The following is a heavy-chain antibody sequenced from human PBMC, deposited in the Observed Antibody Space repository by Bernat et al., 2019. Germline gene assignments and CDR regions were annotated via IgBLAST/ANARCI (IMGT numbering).Heavy chain of an antibody. J-gene: IGHJ3*02. CDR1: GYTFTSYG. CDR2: ISAYNGNT. V-gene: IGHV1-18*04. CDR3: ATSFGDIEAFDI. D-gene: IGHD3-16*01. Sequence: QVQLVQSGAEVKKPGASVKVSCKASGYTFTSYGISWVRQAPGQGLEWMGWISAYNGNTNYAQKLQGRVTMTRDTSISTAYMELSRLRSDDTAVYYCATSFGDIEAFDIWGQGTMVTVSS.